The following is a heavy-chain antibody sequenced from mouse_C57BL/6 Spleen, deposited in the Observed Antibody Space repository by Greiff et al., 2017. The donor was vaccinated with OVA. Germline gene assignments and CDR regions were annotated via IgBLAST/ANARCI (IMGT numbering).Heavy chain of an antibody. D-gene: IGHD2-3*01. CDR3: ARDYDGRDVEV. V-gene: IGHV3-8*01. CDR2: ISYSGST. CDR1: GYSITSDY. Sequence: EVQLVESGPGLAKPSQSLSLTCSVSGYSITSDYWNWIRQFPGNKLEYMGYISYSGSTYYTPSLKSRISIFTVTSKNQDYPQMKSVTTEDTATYYCARDYDGRDVEVWGTGTTVTVSS. J-gene: IGHJ1*03.